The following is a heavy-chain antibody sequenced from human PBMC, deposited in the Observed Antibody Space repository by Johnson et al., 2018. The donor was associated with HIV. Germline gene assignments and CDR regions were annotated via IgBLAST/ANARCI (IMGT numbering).Heavy chain of an antibody. CDR2: TSYDEIKK. V-gene: IGHV3-30*04. D-gene: IGHD6-13*01. J-gene: IGHJ3*02. CDR1: GFIFSDYA. Sequence: VESGGGVVQPGRSLRLSCAASGFIFSDYAMHWVRLAPGKGLEWVAVTSYDEIKKNYADSVKGRFTISRDNAKNSLYLQMNSLRAEDTALYYCAKDIGGTSSSWSYPWGAFDIWGQGTMVTVSS. CDR3: AKDIGGTSSSWSYPWGAFDI.